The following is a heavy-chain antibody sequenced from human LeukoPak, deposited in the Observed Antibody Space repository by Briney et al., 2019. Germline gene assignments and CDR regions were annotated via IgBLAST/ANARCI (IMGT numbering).Heavy chain of an antibody. CDR3: ARAAYYYDSSGYYPDAFDI. J-gene: IGHJ3*02. CDR2: IYYSGST. Sequence: SETLSLTCTVSGGSISSGDYYWSWIRQPPGKGLEWIGYIYYSGSTYYNPSLKSRVTISVDTSKNQFPLKLSSVTAADTAVYYCARAAYYYDSSGYYPDAFDIWGQGTMVTVSS. CDR1: GGSISSGDYY. V-gene: IGHV4-30-4*08. D-gene: IGHD3-22*01.